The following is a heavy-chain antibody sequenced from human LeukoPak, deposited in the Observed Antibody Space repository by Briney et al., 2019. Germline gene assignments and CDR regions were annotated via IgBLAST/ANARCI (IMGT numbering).Heavy chain of an antibody. Sequence: GGSLRLSCAASGFSVGSNYMNWVRQAPGKGLECVSVIFSRGSTYYADSVKDRFTISRHNSENTLYLQMNSLRVEDTAVYYCTSSSPTSYSDYWGQGTLVTVSS. CDR3: TSSSPTSYSDY. CDR2: IFSRGST. CDR1: GFSVGSNY. D-gene: IGHD6-13*01. V-gene: IGHV3-53*04. J-gene: IGHJ4*02.